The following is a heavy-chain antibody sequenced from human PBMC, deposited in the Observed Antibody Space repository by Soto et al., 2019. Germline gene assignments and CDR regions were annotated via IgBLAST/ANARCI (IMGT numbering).Heavy chain of an antibody. CDR3: ARSHLGYSSSWYWAD. D-gene: IGHD6-13*01. Sequence: ASVKVSCKASGYTFTSYYMHWVRQAPGQGLEWMGIINPSGGSTNYAQKFQGRVTITADKSTSTAYMELSSLRSEDTAVYYCARSHLGYSSSWYWADWGQGTLVTVSS. CDR1: GYTFTSYY. V-gene: IGHV1-46*01. CDR2: INPSGGST. J-gene: IGHJ4*02.